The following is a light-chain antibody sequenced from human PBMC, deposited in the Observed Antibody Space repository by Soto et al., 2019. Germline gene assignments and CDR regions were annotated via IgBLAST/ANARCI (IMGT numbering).Light chain of an antibody. V-gene: IGKV3-15*01. J-gene: IGKJ1*01. Sequence: EIVLTQSPATLSVSPGERANLSCSASQSVSSNLAWYQQKPGQAPRLLIYGASTRATGIPARFSGSGSGTEFTLTISSLQSEDFAVYYCQQYNNWPPWTFGQGTRWIS. CDR2: GAS. CDR1: QSVSSN. CDR3: QQYNNWPPWT.